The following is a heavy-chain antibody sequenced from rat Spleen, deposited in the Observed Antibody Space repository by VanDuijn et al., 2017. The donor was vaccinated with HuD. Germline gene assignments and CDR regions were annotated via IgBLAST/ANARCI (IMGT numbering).Heavy chain of an antibody. J-gene: IGHJ3*01. Sequence: EVQLVESGGGLVQPGSSLKLSCAASGFTFSKYGMAWVRQAPTKDLEWVASISSGAGNTYYRDSVKGRFPISRDNAKNTLYLQMDSLRSEDTATYYCARETGYNSYFDYWGQGTLVTVSS. CDR3: ARETGYNSYFDY. CDR1: GFTFSKYG. CDR2: ISSGAGNT. D-gene: IGHD1-4*01. V-gene: IGHV5S13*01.